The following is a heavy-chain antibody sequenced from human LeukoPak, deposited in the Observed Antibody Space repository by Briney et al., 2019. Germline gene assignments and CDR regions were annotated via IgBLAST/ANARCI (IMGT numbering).Heavy chain of an antibody. CDR3: ASEITIFGVVNYLDY. D-gene: IGHD3-3*01. V-gene: IGHV4-4*02. Sequence: SETLSLTCAVSGGSISSSNWWSWVRQPPGKGLEWIGEIYHSGSTNYNPSLKSRVTISVDKSKNQFSLKLSSVTAADTAVYYCASEITIFGVVNYLDYWGQGTLVTVSS. CDR2: IYHSGST. J-gene: IGHJ4*02. CDR1: GGSISSSNW.